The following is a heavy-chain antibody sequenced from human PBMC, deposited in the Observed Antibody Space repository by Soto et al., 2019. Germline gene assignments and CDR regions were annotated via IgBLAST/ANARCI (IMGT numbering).Heavy chain of an antibody. CDR3: ARSMVRGVPNYYYYGMDV. D-gene: IGHD3-10*01. V-gene: IGHV4-59*01. CDR1: GGYISSYY. J-gene: IGHJ6*02. CDR2: IYYSGST. Sequence: PSETLSLTCTVSGGYISSYYWSWIRQSPGKGLEWIGYIYYSGSTNYNPSLKSRVTISVDTSKNQFSLKLSSVTAADTAVYYCARSMVRGVPNYYYYGMDVWGQGTTVTVSS.